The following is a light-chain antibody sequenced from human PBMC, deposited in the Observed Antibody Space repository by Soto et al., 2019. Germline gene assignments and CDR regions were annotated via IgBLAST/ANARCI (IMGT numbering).Light chain of an antibody. CDR2: KAS. V-gene: IGKV1-5*03. CDR1: QSISSW. Sequence: DIQMTQSPSTLSASVGERVTITCRASQSISSWLAWYQQKPGKAPKLLIYKASCLESGVPSRFSGSGSGTEFTLTISSLQPDDFATYYCHQYNSYPYTFGQGTKLEIK. J-gene: IGKJ2*01. CDR3: HQYNSYPYT.